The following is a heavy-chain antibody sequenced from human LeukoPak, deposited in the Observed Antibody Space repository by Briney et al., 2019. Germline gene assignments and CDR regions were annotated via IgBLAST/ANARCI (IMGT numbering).Heavy chain of an antibody. CDR1: GGSFSGYY. J-gene: IGHJ4*02. CDR3: AAESERWLVRS. Sequence: SETLSLTCAVYGGSFSGYYWSWIRQPPGKGLEWIGYIYYSGGTIYNPSLKSRVTISIDTSKNQFSLRLSSVTTADTAVYYCAAESERWLVRSWGQGTLVTVSS. D-gene: IGHD6-19*01. CDR2: IYYSGGT. V-gene: IGHV4-59*01.